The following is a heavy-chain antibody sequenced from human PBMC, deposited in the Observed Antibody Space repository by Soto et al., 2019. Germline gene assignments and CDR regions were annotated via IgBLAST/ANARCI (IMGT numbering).Heavy chain of an antibody. J-gene: IGHJ4*02. CDR3: AREGGCSSTSCYVFDY. D-gene: IGHD2-2*01. Sequence: QVQLVESGGGVVQPGRSLRLSCAASRFTFSSYAMHWVRQDPGKGLEWVAVISYDGSNKYYADSVKGRFTISRDNSKNTLYLQMNSLRAEYTAVYYCAREGGCSSTSCYVFDYWGQGTLVTVSS. CDR2: ISYDGSNK. V-gene: IGHV3-30-3*01. CDR1: RFTFSSYA.